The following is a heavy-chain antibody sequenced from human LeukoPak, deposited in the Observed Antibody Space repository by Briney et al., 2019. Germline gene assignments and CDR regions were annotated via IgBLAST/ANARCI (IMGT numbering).Heavy chain of an antibody. CDR3: AKDPNSGYSYGLTYYFDY. CDR1: GFTFSSYA. D-gene: IGHD5-18*01. J-gene: IGHJ4*02. CDR2: ISGSGGST. V-gene: IGHV3-23*01. Sequence: GGSLRLSCAASGFTFSSYAMSWVRQAPGKGLEWVSAISGSGGSTYYADSVKGRFTISRDNSKNTLYLQMNSLRAEDTAVYYCAKDPNSGYSYGLTYYFDYWGQGTLVTASS.